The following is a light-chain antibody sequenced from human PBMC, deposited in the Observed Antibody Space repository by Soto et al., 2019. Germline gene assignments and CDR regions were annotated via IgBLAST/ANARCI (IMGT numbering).Light chain of an antibody. CDR3: LQHNSYPLT. V-gene: IGKV1-17*01. Sequence: DIQMTQSPSSLSASVGDRVTITCRASQGIRNELGWYQQKPGKAPKRLIYAASSLQSGGPSRCSGSGSGTEFTLTISSLQPEDFATYYCLQHNSYPLTLGPGTKVDIK. CDR2: AAS. J-gene: IGKJ3*01. CDR1: QGIRNE.